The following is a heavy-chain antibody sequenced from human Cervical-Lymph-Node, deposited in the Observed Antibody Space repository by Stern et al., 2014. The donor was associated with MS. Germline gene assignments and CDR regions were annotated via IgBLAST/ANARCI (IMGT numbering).Heavy chain of an antibody. CDR1: GFTFSSSS. Sequence: EVHLVESGGGLVKPGGSLRLSCGASGFTFSSSSMNWVRQAPGKGLEWVSSISSGHNYIYYADSLKGRFTISRDNARNSLYLQMNSLRAEDTAVYYCATFAAPAATAYMGLHYWGQGTLVTVSS. J-gene: IGHJ4*02. CDR2: ISSGHNYI. CDR3: ATFAAPAATAYMGLHY. D-gene: IGHD2-2*01. V-gene: IGHV3-21*01.